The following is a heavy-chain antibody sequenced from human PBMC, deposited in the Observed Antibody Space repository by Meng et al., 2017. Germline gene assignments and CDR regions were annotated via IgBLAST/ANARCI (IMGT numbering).Heavy chain of an antibody. Sequence: VQPPASGPGLFNPPAPLPLPVAVSGGSSSSSNWWSWVRQPPGKGLEWIGEIYHSGSTNYNPSLKSRVTISVDKSKNQFSLKLSSVTAADTAVYYCARGRYSSGWDRFDYWGQGTLVTVSS. CDR1: GGSSSSSNW. J-gene: IGHJ4*02. CDR3: ARGRYSSGWDRFDY. CDR2: IYHSGST. V-gene: IGHV4-4*03. D-gene: IGHD6-19*01.